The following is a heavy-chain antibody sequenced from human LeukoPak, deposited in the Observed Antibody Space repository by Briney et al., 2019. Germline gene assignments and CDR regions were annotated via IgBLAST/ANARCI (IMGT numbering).Heavy chain of an antibody. J-gene: IGHJ3*02. D-gene: IGHD6-19*01. CDR1: GFTFSSYS. V-gene: IGHV3-21*06. CDR3: ARENSSGWNDAFDI. CDR2: ISSSRSYI. Sequence: PGGSPRLSCAASGFTFSSYSMNWVRQAPGKGLEWVSSISSSRSYIYYADSVKGRFTISRDNAKYSLSLQMNSLRAEDTAVYYCARENSSGWNDAFDIWGQGTMVTVSS.